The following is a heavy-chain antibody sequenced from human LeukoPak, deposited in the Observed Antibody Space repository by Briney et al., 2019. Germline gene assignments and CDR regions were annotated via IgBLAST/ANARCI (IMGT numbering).Heavy chain of an antibody. D-gene: IGHD2-2*01. J-gene: IGHJ6*04. CDR3: AKELRIVVVPAATYGMDV. CDR1: GFTFSSYG. Sequence: PGGSLRLSCAASGFTFSSYGMHWVRQAPGKGLEWVAVISYDGSNKYYADSVKGRFTISRDNSKNTLYLQMNSLRAEDTAVYYCAKELRIVVVPAATYGMDVWGKGTTVTVSS. V-gene: IGHV3-30*18. CDR2: ISYDGSNK.